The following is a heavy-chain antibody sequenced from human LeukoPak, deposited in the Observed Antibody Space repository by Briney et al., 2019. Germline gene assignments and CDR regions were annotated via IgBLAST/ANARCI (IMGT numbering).Heavy chain of an antibody. CDR2: VSYSGNT. D-gene: IGHD3-16*02. CDR3: ARRRDYVWGSYRYAFYI. CDR1: GGSISTYY. J-gene: IGHJ3*02. Sequence: SESLSLTSTASGGSISTYYWGSIRQRPGKGLEWIGCVSYSGNTNSKPSLTSGVTTSVDTPKNQFSLKLSSVSAAGTPVYYGARRRDYVWGSYRYAFYIWGQGTMVTVSS. V-gene: IGHV4-59*01.